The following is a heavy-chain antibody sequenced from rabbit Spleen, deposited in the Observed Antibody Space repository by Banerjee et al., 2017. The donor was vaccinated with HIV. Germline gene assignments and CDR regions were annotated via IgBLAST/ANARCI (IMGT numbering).Heavy chain of an antibody. V-gene: IGHV1S40*01. J-gene: IGHJ4*02. D-gene: IGHD1-1*01. CDR1: GFSFSSNYY. CDR2: IYVGNSGST. Sequence: QSLEESGGDLVKPGASLTLTCTTSGFSFSSNYYMCWVRQAPGKGLEWIACIYVGNSGSTYYASWAKGRFTISKTSSTTVTLQMTSLTAADTATYFCARDLPDIIGWNFGFWGPGTLVTVS. CDR3: ARDLPDIIGWNFGF.